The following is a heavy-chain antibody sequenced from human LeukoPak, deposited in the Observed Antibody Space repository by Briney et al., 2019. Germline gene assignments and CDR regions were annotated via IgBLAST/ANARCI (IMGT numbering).Heavy chain of an antibody. D-gene: IGHD3-3*01. V-gene: IGHV3-21*01. J-gene: IGHJ5*02. CDR1: GFTFSNYA. CDR2: ISTSSSYI. Sequence: GGSLRLSCAASGFTFSNYAMNWVRQAPGKGLEWVSSISTSSSYIYYTDSVKGRFTISRDNAKNSLYLQMNSLRAEDTAVYYCARDLPSPSSGLDWFDPWGHGTLVTVSS. CDR3: ARDLPSPSSGLDWFDP.